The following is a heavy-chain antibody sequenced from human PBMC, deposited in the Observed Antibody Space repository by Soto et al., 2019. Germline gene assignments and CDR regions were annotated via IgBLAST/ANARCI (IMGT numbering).Heavy chain of an antibody. Sequence: SETLSLTCAVYGGSFSGYYWSWIRQPPGKGLEWIGEINHSGSTNYNPSLKSRVTISVDTSKNQFSLKLSSVTAADTAVYYCARLSRNYYGSGSYYRGDYYYYYYMDVWGKGTTVTVSS. D-gene: IGHD3-10*01. CDR1: GGSFSGYY. V-gene: IGHV4-34*01. CDR2: INHSGST. J-gene: IGHJ6*03. CDR3: ARLSRNYYGSGSYYRGDYYYYYYMDV.